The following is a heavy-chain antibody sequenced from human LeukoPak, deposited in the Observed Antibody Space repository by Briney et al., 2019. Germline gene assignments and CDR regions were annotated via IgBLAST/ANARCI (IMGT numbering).Heavy chain of an antibody. D-gene: IGHD3-3*01. V-gene: IGHV3-33*06. CDR1: GFIFSSYG. Sequence: GGSLRLSCAASGFIFSSYGMHWVRQAPGQGLEWVAVIWYDGSNKYYADSVKGRFTISRDNSKNTLYLQMNSLRAEDTAVYYCAKGSRGGFDPWGQGTLVTVSS. J-gene: IGHJ5*02. CDR3: AKGSRGGFDP. CDR2: IWYDGSNK.